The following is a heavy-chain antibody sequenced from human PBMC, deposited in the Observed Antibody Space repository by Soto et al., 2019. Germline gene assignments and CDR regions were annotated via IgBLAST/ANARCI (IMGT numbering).Heavy chain of an antibody. CDR2: ISGGGGTM. CDR1: GFTFNKYT. J-gene: IGHJ4*01. V-gene: IGHV3-48*04. Sequence: EVQLVESGGGLVQSGGSLRLTCAASGFTFNKYTMNWVRQAPGKGLEWLSYISGGGGTMFYADSVKGRATISRENAKNSLYLQMPSLRAEDTAVYYCARYKCGSYSIDYWGHGTLVTVSS. D-gene: IGHD1-26*01. CDR3: ARYKCGSYSIDY.